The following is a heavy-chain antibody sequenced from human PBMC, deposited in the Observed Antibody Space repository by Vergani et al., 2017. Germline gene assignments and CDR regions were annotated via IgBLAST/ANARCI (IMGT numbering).Heavy chain of an antibody. Sequence: QVQLVQSGAEVKKPGSSVKVSCKASGGTFSSYAISWVRQAPGQGLEWMGGIIPIFGTANYAQKFQGRVTITADESTSTAYMELSSLRSEDTAVYYCAREXRWYYGSGSYYNDPYYYYYMDVWGKGTTVTVSS. CDR3: AREXRWYYGSGSYYNDPYYYYYMDV. CDR1: GGTFSSYA. CDR2: IIPIFGTA. J-gene: IGHJ6*03. V-gene: IGHV1-69*01. D-gene: IGHD3-10*01.